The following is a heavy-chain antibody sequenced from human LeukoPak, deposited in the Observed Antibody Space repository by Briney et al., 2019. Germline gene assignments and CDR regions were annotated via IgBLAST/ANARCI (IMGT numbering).Heavy chain of an antibody. CDR3: ARHPRIAVAVYFDY. CDR2: IYTSGST. Sequence: SETLSLTCTVSGGSISSYYWSWIRQPAGKGLEWIGRIYTSGSTNYNPSLKSRVTMSVDTSKNQFSLKLSSVTAADTAVYYCARHPRIAVAVYFDYWGQGTLVTVSS. V-gene: IGHV4-4*07. J-gene: IGHJ4*02. CDR1: GGSISSYY. D-gene: IGHD6-19*01.